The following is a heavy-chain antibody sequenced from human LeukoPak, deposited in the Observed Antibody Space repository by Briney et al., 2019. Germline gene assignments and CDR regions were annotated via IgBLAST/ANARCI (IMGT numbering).Heavy chain of an antibody. V-gene: IGHV3-7*01. J-gene: IGHJ4*02. CDR3: ARDPWRYYDSRSYSYFDY. CDR2: IKQDRSEK. Sequence: GGSLRLSCAASGFTFSDYYMSWVRQAPGKGLELVANIKQDRSEKYYVDSVKGRFTISRDNAKNSLYLQMNSLRAEDTAVYYCARDPWRYYDSRSYSYFDYWGQGTLVTVSS. D-gene: IGHD3-22*01. CDR1: GFTFSDYY.